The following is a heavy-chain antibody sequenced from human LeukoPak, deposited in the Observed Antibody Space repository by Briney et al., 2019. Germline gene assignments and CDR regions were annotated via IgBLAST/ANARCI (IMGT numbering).Heavy chain of an antibody. V-gene: IGHV3-7*01. CDR2: INRDGSDI. Sequence: GGSLRLSCVVSGFTFSDFWISWVRQAPGKGMEWVANINRDGSDIYYVDSVKGRFTISRDNAKNSLYLHMNSLRAEGTAVYYCVTDRNRGGSYWGQGTLVTVSS. CDR3: VTDRNRGGSY. CDR1: GFTFSDFW. J-gene: IGHJ4*02. D-gene: IGHD3-16*01.